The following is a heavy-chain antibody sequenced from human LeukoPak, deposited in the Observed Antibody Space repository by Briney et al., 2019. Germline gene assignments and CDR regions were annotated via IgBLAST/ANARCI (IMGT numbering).Heavy chain of an antibody. D-gene: IGHD3-22*01. Sequence: PSETLSLTCTVSGGSISSYYWSWIRQPPGKGLEWIGYIYYSGSTNYSPSLKSRVTISVDTSKNQFSLKLSSVTAADTAVYYCARVDGWDYYDSSGYYYNWFDPWGQGTLVTVSS. CDR1: GGSISSYY. CDR2: IYYSGST. V-gene: IGHV4-59*01. CDR3: ARVDGWDYYDSSGYYYNWFDP. J-gene: IGHJ5*02.